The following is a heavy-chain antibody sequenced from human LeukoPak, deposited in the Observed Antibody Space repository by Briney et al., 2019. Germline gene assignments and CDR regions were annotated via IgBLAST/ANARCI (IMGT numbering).Heavy chain of an antibody. CDR3: ARDGGSSGTGAYYMDV. J-gene: IGHJ6*03. D-gene: IGHD2-15*01. CDR1: GFTFSSYS. CDR2: ISSGSNYM. Sequence: PGGSLRLSCAASGFTFSSYSMNWVRQAPGKGLEWVSSISSGSNYMYYADSVKGRFTISRDNAKNSLYLQMNSLRADDTAVYYCARDGGSSGTGAYYMDVWGQGTMVTVSS. V-gene: IGHV3-21*01.